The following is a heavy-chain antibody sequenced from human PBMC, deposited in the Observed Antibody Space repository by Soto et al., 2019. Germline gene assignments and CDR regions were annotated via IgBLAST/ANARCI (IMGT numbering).Heavy chain of an antibody. CDR1: GYTFTSYY. CDR2: INPSGGDA. V-gene: IGHV1-46*01. D-gene: IGHD3-3*01. Sequence: GASVKVSCKASGYTFTSYYLHWARQAPGQGLEWMGVINPSGGDATYAQKFQGRVTMTRDTSTSTVYMEFSSLRSEDTAVYYCARDSMYYDFWSGYNWFDPWGQGTLVTVSS. CDR3: ARDSMYYDFWSGYNWFDP. J-gene: IGHJ5*02.